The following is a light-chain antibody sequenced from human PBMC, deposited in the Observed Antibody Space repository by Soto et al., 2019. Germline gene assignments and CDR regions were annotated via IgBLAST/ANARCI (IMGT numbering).Light chain of an antibody. CDR3: HQCNQ. CDR1: QSVSSS. CDR2: DST. V-gene: IGKV3D-11*03. Sequence: EIQITQSPSTRPGSPGEGATLSCRASQSVSSSLAWYAQIPGQPPRILIYDSTKGAAGIPARCSGSRSGTDFTRTLSSVEPEDFARHYCHQCNQFGQGTRLEIK. J-gene: IGKJ5*01.